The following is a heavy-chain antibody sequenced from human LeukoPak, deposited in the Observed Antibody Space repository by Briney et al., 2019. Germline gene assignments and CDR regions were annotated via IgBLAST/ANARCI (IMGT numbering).Heavy chain of an antibody. CDR1: GGSISSSSYY. CDR2: IYYSGST. CDR3: ARYSKLTILLGGYYFDY. D-gene: IGHD3-9*01. Sequence: SETLSLTCTVSGGSISSSSYYWGWIRQPPGKGLEWIGSIYYSGSTYYNPSLKSRVTISVDTSKNQFSLKLSSVTAADTAVYYCARYSKLTILLGGYYFDYWGQGTLVTVSS. J-gene: IGHJ4*02. V-gene: IGHV4-39*01.